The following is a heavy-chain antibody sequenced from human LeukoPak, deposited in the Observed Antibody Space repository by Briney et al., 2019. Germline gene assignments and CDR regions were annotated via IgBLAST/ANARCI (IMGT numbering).Heavy chain of an antibody. CDR3: SRGVIVGAAYFDY. CDR1: GFTFGDHG. V-gene: IGHV3-49*03. J-gene: IGHJ4*02. CDR2: IKTKTYGGTT. Sequence: GGSLRLSCTTSGFTFGDHGVSWFRQAPGKGPEWISFIKTKTYGGTTEYAASVKGRFTISRDDSTVIAYLQMDSLKPEDTAVYYCSRGVIVGAAYFDYWGQGTLVTVSS. D-gene: IGHD1-26*01.